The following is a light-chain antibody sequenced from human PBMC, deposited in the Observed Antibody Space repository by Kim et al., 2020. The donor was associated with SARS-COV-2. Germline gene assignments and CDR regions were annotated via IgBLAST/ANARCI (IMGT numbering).Light chain of an antibody. V-gene: IGKV1-39*01. CDR1: QSINKY. CDR3: QQSNGNPPT. Sequence: SASVGDRVTITCRASQSINKYLNWYQSKLGKAPKLLISAASKLQSGVPSRFSGSGSGTDFTLTITDLQREDFAVYYCQQSNGNPPTFGQGTKLEI. CDR2: AAS. J-gene: IGKJ2*01.